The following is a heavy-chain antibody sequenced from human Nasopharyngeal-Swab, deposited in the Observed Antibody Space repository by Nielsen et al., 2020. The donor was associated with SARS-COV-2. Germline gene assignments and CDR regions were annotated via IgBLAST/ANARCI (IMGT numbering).Heavy chain of an antibody. V-gene: IGHV3-73*01. Sequence: LRLSCAASGFTFSDSAIHWVRQASGEGLEWVARIRSKGNNYATAYSASVKGRFIIFRDDPTNTAYLQMNSLKTEDTAMYYCTRCGGGCYSGRDYWGQGTLVTVSS. CDR1: GFTFSDSA. J-gene: IGHJ4*02. D-gene: IGHD2-15*01. CDR2: IRSKGNNYAT. CDR3: TRCGGGCYSGRDY.